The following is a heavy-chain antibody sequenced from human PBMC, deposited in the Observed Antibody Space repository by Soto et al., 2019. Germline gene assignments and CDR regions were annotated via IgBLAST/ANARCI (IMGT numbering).Heavy chain of an antibody. CDR1: GGSISSYY. D-gene: IGHD2-8*01. V-gene: IGHV4-59*08. CDR2: IYYRGST. CDR3: ARRWGYASDY. Sequence: QVQLQESGPGLVKPSETLSLTCTVSGGSISSYYWSWIRQPPGKGLEWIGYIYYRGSTNYNPSRKRRVTIAVDTAKNQFSLKLSSVTAADTAVYYCARRWGYASDYWGQGTLVTVSS. J-gene: IGHJ4*02.